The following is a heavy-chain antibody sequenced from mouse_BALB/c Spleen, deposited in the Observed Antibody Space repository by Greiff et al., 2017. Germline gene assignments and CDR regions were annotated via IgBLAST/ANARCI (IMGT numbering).Heavy chain of an antibody. Sequence: VHVKQSGPELVKPGASVKMSCKASGYTFTSYVMHWVKQKPGQGLEWIGYINPYNDGTKYNEKFKGKATLTSDKSSSTAYMELSSLTSEDSAVYYCAREGTTATWGYFDYWGQGTTLTVSS. CDR1: GYTFTSYV. V-gene: IGHV1-14*01. J-gene: IGHJ2*01. CDR3: AREGTTATWGYFDY. CDR2: INPYNDGT. D-gene: IGHD1-2*01.